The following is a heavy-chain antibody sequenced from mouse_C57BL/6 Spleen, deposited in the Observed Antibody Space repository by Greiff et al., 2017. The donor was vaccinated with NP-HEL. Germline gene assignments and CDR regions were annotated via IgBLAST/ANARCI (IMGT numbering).Heavy chain of an antibody. J-gene: IGHJ4*01. Sequence: DVKLVESGGGLVKPGGSLKLSCAASGFTFSSYAMSWVRQTPEKRLEWVATISDGGSYTYYPDNVKGRFTISRDNAKNNLYLQMSHLKSEDTAMYYCAREGIYDYDVRYAMDYWGQGTSVTVSS. V-gene: IGHV5-4*03. CDR1: GFTFSSYA. CDR2: ISDGGSYT. CDR3: AREGIYDYDVRYAMDY. D-gene: IGHD2-4*01.